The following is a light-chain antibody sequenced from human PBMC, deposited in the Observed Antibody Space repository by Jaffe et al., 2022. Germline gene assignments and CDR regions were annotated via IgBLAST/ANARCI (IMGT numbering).Light chain of an antibody. J-gene: IGKJ1*01. CDR3: QQANSFPWT. CDR2: GAS. CDR1: QGISSR. V-gene: IGKV1-12*01. Sequence: DIQMTQSPSSVSASVGDRVTITCRASQGISSRLAWYQQKPGKAPNLLIYGASSLQSGVPSRFSGSGSGTDFTLTISSLQPEDFATYFCQQANSFPWTFGQGTKVEIK.